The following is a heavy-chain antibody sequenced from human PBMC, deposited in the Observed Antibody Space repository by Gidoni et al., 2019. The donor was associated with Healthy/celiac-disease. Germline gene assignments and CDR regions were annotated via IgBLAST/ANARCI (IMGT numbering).Heavy chain of an antibody. CDR1: GYTFTGYY. V-gene: IGHV1-2*02. J-gene: IGHJ4*02. CDR2: INPNSGGT. Sequence: QVQLVQSGAEVKKPGASVKVSCKASGYTFTGYYMHWVRQAPGQGLEWMGWINPNSGGTNYAQKCQGRVTMTRDTSISTAYMELSRLRSDDTAVYYCARSHSCSSTSCYELDYWGQGTLVTVSS. CDR3: ARSHSCSSTSCYELDY. D-gene: IGHD2-2*01.